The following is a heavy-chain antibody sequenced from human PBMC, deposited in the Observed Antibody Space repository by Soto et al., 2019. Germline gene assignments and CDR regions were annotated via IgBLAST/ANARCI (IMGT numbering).Heavy chain of an antibody. D-gene: IGHD4-4*01. CDR1: GFTFSSYA. V-gene: IGHV3-23*01. CDR3: AKDSYSNYFSGGYYYYYYMDV. J-gene: IGHJ6*03. CDR2: ISGSGGST. Sequence: GGSLRLSCAASGFTFSSYAMSWVRQAPGKGLEWVSAISGSGGSTYYADSVKGRFTISRDNSKNTLYLQMNSLRAEDTAVYYCAKDSYSNYFSGGYYYYYYMDVWGKGTTVTVSS.